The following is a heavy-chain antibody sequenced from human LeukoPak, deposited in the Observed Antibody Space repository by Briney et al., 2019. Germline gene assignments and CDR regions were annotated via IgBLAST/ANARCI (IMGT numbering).Heavy chain of an antibody. CDR3: ARDTGRWLAHGRYFDD. CDR1: GDSVSSNSAA. V-gene: IGHV6-1*01. CDR2: TYYRSKRYT. Sequence: QTLSLTCAISGDSVSSNSAAWNWIRQSPSRGLEWLGMTYYRSKRYTEYTVSVKSRRAINPDTSKNQFSLQLNSVTPEDTAVYYCARDTGRWLAHGRYFDDWGQGTLVTVSS. D-gene: IGHD6-19*01. J-gene: IGHJ4*02.